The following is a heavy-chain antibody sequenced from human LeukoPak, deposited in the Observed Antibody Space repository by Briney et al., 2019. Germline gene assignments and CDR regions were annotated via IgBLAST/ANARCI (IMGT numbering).Heavy chain of an antibody. CDR2: INPNTCGT. D-gene: IGHD1-1*01. V-gene: IGHV1-2*02. CDR3: ARGYNWNDAWFDP. J-gene: IGHJ5*02. CDR1: GYTFTGYY. Sequence: GSVSVSCKASGYTFTGYYMHWVRQAPGEGVEWMGWINPNTCGTNYAQKFQRSVTMTRHTSISTAYMELSRLRSDDTAVYYCARGYNWNDAWFDPWGQGTLVTVSS.